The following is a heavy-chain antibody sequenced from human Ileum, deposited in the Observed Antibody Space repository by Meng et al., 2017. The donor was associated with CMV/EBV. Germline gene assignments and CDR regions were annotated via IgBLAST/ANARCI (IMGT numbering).Heavy chain of an antibody. Sequence: SETLSLTCTVPGGSISGYYWSWIRQPPGKGLEWLGYMYYSGKTTYNPSLESRVTISLDTSKNQFSLNLRSVTAADTAVYYCSRVGKDRSGGDCSFDHWGQGTLVTVSS. D-gene: IGHD2-21*01. V-gene: IGHV4-59*01. CDR1: GGSISGYY. CDR3: SRVGKDRSGGDCSFDH. CDR2: MYYSGKT. J-gene: IGHJ4*02.